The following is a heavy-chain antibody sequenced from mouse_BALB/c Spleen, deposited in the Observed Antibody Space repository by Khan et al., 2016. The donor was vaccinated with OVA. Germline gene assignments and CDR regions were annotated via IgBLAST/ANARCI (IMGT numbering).Heavy chain of an antibody. Sequence: EVQLQESGPGLVKPSQSLSLICTVTGYSITSGYAWNWIRQFPGNKLEWMGYISYSGSTSYNPSLRSRISITRDTSKNQFFLQLNSVTTEDTATYYCARKNYYGYAMDYWGQGTSVTVSS. CDR3: ARKNYYGYAMDY. CDR2: ISYSGST. CDR1: GYSITSGYA. D-gene: IGHD1-1*01. J-gene: IGHJ4*01. V-gene: IGHV3-2*02.